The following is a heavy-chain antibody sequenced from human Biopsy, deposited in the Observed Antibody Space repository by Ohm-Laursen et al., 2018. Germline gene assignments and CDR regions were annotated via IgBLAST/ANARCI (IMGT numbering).Heavy chain of an antibody. Sequence: SSLRLSCAASGFIFDDYAMHWVRQAPGKGLGWVSGISWDSGRIDYADSVKGRFTISRDNAKNSLYLQMNSLRAEDTALYYCAEDSGGSPLGELFHWGQGNLVTVSS. D-gene: IGHD3-16*01. CDR3: AEDSGGSPLGELFH. CDR1: GFIFDDYA. V-gene: IGHV3-9*01. CDR2: ISWDSGRI. J-gene: IGHJ4*02.